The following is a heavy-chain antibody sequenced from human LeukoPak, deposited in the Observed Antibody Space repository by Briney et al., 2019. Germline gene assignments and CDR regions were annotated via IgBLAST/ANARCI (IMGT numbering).Heavy chain of an antibody. CDR1: GFTFHDHG. V-gene: IGHV3-43*02. Sequence: GGSLRLSCEASGFTFHDHGMHWARQAPGKGLEWVSLISANGDDIYYADSVKGRFTISRDNSKHSLFLQMNSLRPEDTAFYYCARDSVPSRMVPFYYHYGLDVWGQGTTVTVSS. D-gene: IGHD2-2*01. CDR3: ARDSVPSRMVPFYYHYGLDV. CDR2: ISANGDDI. J-gene: IGHJ6*02.